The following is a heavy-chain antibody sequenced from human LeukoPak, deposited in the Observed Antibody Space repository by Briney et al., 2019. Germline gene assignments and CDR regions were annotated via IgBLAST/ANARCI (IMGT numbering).Heavy chain of an antibody. CDR3: TTGPMDAGYYFDY. J-gene: IGHJ4*02. V-gene: IGHV3-15*01. Sequence: GGSLRLSCAASGFTFSNAWMSWVRQAPGKGLEWVGRIKSKTDGGTTDYAAPVKGRFTISRDDSKNTLYLQMNSLKTEDTAVYYCTTGPMDAGYYFDYWGQGTLVAVSS. CDR2: IKSKTDGGTT. D-gene: IGHD2-2*01. CDR1: GFTFSNAW.